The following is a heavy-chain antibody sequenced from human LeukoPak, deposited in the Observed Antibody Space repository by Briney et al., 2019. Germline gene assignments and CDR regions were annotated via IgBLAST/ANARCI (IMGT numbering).Heavy chain of an antibody. Sequence: GSSMKVSCKASGGTFSSYAISWVRQAPGQGLEWMGRITPILGIANYAQKFQGRVTITADKSTSTAYIELSSLRSEDTAVYYCARGTPYGITIFGVAYGMDVWGQGTTVTVSS. CDR3: ARGTPYGITIFGVAYGMDV. J-gene: IGHJ6*02. V-gene: IGHV1-69*04. CDR2: ITPILGIA. D-gene: IGHD3-3*01. CDR1: GGTFSSYA.